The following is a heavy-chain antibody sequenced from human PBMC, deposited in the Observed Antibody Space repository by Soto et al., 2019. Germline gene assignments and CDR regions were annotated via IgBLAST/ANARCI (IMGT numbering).Heavy chain of an antibody. V-gene: IGHV4-4*02. CDR3: ARSGWNYYDSSGYSDY. Sequence: KPSETLSLTCAVSGGSISSSNWWSWVRQPPGKGLEWIGEIYHSGSTNYNPSLKSRVTISVDKSKNQFSLKLSSVTAADTAVYYCARSGWNYYDSSGYSDYWGQGTLVTVSS. CDR1: GGSISSSNW. J-gene: IGHJ4*02. CDR2: IYHSGST. D-gene: IGHD3-22*01.